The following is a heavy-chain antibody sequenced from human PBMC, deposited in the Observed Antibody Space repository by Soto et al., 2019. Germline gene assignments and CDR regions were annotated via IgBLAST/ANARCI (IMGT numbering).Heavy chain of an antibody. V-gene: IGHV4-34*01. J-gene: IGHJ5*02. Sequence: SETLSLTCAVYGGSFSGYYWSWIRQPPGKGLEWIGEINHSGSTNYNPSLKSRVTISVDTSKNQFSLKLSSVTAADTAVYYCARYCSGGSCYLNWFDPWGQGTLVTVSS. CDR2: INHSGST. CDR3: ARYCSGGSCYLNWFDP. CDR1: GGSFSGYY. D-gene: IGHD2-15*01.